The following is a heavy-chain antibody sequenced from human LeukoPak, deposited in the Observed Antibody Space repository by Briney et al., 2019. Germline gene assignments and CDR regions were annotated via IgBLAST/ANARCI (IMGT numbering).Heavy chain of an antibody. CDR1: GGSVSGHY. V-gene: IGHV4-4*07. CDR2: IYSIGYT. J-gene: IGHJ4*02. CDR3: ARDLGYRDGYVGPNQLYYFDP. Sequence: PSETLSLTCTVSGGSVSGHYWSWVRQPAGKGLEWIGRIYSIGYTSYNPSLKSRVTMSVDTSKNQFSLKLTSVTDADTAFYYCARDLGYRDGYVGPNQLYYFDPWGQGTLVIVSS. D-gene: IGHD5-18*01.